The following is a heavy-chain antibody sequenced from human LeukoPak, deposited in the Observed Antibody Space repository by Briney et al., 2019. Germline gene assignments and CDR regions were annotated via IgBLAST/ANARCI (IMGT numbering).Heavy chain of an antibody. CDR1: GFTFSSYA. CDR2: ISGSGGST. V-gene: IGHV3-23*01. CDR3: AKLKYSSGYFDY. Sequence: PGGSLRLSCAASGFTFSSYAMSWVRQPPGKGLEWVSAISGSGGSTHYADSVKGRFTISRDNSKNTLYLQMNSLRAEDTAVYYCAKLKYSSGYFDYWGQGTLVTVSS. D-gene: IGHD3-22*01. J-gene: IGHJ4*02.